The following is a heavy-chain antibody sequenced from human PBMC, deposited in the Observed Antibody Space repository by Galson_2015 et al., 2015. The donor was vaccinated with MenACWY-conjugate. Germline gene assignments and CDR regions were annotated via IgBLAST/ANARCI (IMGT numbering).Heavy chain of an antibody. D-gene: IGHD3-16*01. J-gene: IGHJ4*02. CDR1: GFTLGHYW. CDR2: IKDDGSET. CDR3: ARPVRVRLTVTVPYCFDH. Sequence: SLRLSCAASGFTLGHYWVSWVRQAPGKGLEWVATIKDDGSETYYVDSVKDRFTISRDNAKNSLYLQMNSLRAEDTAVYYCARPVRVRLTVTVPYCFDHWGQGTLVPVSS. V-gene: IGHV3-7*03.